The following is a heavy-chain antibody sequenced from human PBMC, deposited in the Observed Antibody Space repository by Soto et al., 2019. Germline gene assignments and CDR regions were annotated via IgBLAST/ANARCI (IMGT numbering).Heavy chain of an antibody. D-gene: IGHD4-17*01. J-gene: IGHJ6*02. V-gene: IGHV3-43D*04. Sequence: PGGSLRLSCAASGFTFDDYAMHWVRQAPGKGLEWVSLISWDGGSTYYADSVKGRFTISRDNSKNSLYLQMNSLRAEDTALYYCAKEGVTTDHYSGYYYYGMDVWGQGTTVTVSS. CDR3: AKEGVTTDHYSGYYYYGMDV. CDR2: ISWDGGST. CDR1: GFTFDDYA.